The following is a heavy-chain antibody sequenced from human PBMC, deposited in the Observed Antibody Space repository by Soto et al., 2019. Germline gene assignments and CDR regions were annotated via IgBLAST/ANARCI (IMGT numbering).Heavy chain of an antibody. CDR3: ARVPTTVTTPGMDV. CDR1: VFTFISYW. Sequence: QPGWSLRLSCASSVFTFISYWMHWVRQAPGEGLMWVSRINPDGSTTSYADSVKGRFTISRDNAKNTLYLQMNSLRVEDTAVYYCARVPTTVTTPGMDVWGQGTTVTVSS. CDR2: INPDGSTT. V-gene: IGHV3-74*01. J-gene: IGHJ6*02. D-gene: IGHD4-4*01.